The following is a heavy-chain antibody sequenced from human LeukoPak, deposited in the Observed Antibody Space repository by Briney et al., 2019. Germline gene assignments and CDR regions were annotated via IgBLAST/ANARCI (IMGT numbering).Heavy chain of an antibody. J-gene: IGHJ4*02. CDR2: INHSGST. CDR3: ARGRYGWGRYRYLGA. D-gene: IGHD3-16*01. V-gene: IGHV4-34*01. CDR1: GVTFSDYD. Sequence: SETLSLTCAVYGVTFSDYDWSWIRQPPGKGLEWIGEINHSGSTNYNPSPKSRVTISLDTTKSQFSVKLRSVTGADTAVYDCARGRYGWGRYRYLGAWGQGTLVTVSS.